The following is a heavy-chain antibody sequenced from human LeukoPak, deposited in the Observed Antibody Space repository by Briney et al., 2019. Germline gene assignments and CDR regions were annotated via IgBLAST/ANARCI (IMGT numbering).Heavy chain of an antibody. V-gene: IGHV1-69*13. J-gene: IGHJ5*02. CDR3: ASDLERDGYNMPETP. Sequence: SVKVPCKASGGTFSSYAISWVRQAPGQGLGWMGGIIPIFGTANYAQKFQGRVTITADESTSTAYMELSSLRSEDTAVYYCASDLERDGYNMPETPWGQGTLVTVSS. CDR2: IIPIFGTA. CDR1: GGTFSSYA. D-gene: IGHD5-24*01.